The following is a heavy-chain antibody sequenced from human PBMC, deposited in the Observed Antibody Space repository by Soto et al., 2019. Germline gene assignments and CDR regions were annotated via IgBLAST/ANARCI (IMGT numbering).Heavy chain of an antibody. Sequence: GGAQRLCFAPCDCDFSSYGIHWVRQAPGKGLEWVAASSYDGRETFYADSAKGRFTVSKEMSKNTAFLQMNALRHEDTAVYFCARDSGWPILNFDNWGQGTPVTVSS. D-gene: IGHD3-10*01. CDR1: DCDFSSYG. CDR2: SSYDGRET. CDR3: ARDSGWPILNFDN. V-gene: IGHV3-30*03. J-gene: IGHJ4*02.